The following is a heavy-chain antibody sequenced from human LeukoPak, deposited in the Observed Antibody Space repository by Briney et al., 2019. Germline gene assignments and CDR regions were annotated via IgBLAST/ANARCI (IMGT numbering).Heavy chain of an antibody. J-gene: IGHJ6*02. CDR1: GFTVSSNY. CDR2: IYSGGST. V-gene: IGHV3-53*01. D-gene: IGHD2-15*01. Sequence: GGSLRLSCAASGFTVSSNYMSWVRQAPGKGLEWVSVIYSGGSTYYADSVKGRFTISRDNSKNTLYLQMNSLRAEDTAVYYCAREGPDCSGGSCYSDYYYGMGVWGQGTTVTVSS. CDR3: AREGPDCSGGSCYSDYYYGMGV.